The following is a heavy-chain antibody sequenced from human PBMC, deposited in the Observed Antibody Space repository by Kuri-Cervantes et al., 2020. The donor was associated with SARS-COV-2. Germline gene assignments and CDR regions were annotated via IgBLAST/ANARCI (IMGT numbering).Heavy chain of an antibody. CDR3: ARSLGSYYSDAFDM. CDR1: GYRFTSHW. V-gene: IGHV5-51*01. Sequence: KVSCKGSGYRFTSHWIGWVRQMPGKGLEWMGIIYPGDSDMRYSPSFQGQVTISADKSINTAYLQWSSLKASDTAVYYCARSLGSYYSDAFDMWGQGTMVTVSS. J-gene: IGHJ3*02. CDR2: IYPGDSDM. D-gene: IGHD3-10*01.